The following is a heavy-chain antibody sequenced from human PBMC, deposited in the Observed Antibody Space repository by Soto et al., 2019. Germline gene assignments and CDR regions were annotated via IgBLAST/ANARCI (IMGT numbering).Heavy chain of an antibody. V-gene: IGHV4-34*01. CDR1: GGSFSGYY. D-gene: IGHD4-17*01. Sequence: SETLSLTCAVYGGSFSGYYWSWIRQPPGKGLEWIGEINHSGSTNYNPSLKSRVTISVDTSKNQFPLKLSSVTAADTAVYYCARARVTDYGDYIGDWGQGTLVTVSS. CDR2: INHSGST. CDR3: ARARVTDYGDYIGD. J-gene: IGHJ4*02.